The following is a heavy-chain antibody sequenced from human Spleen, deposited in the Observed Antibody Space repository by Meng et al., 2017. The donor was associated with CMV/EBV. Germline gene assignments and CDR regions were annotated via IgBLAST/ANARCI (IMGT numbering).Heavy chain of an antibody. V-gene: IGHV3-23*01. CDR2: ISGSGGST. J-gene: IGHJ6*02. D-gene: IGHD2-2*02. Sequence: GGSLRLSCAASGFTFSSYAMSWVRQAPGKGLEWVSAISGSGGSTYYADSVKGRFTISRDNSKNTLYLQMNSLRAEDTAVYYCAKSARYCSSTSCYNPYYYYGMDVWGQGTTVTVSS. CDR1: GFTFSSYA. CDR3: AKSARYCSSTSCYNPYYYYGMDV.